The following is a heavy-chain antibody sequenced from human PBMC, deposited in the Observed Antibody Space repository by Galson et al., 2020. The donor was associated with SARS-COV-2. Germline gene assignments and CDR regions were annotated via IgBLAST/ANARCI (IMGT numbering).Heavy chain of an antibody. CDR3: ARAVLRFLFDP. V-gene: IGHV3-48*03. CDR1: GFTFSSYE. D-gene: IGHD3-3*01. Sequence: TGGSLRLSCAASGFTFSSYEMNWVRQAPGKGLEWVSYISSSGSTIYYADSVKGRFTISRDNAKNSLYLQMNSLRAEDTAVYYCARAVLRFLFDPWGQGTLVTVSS. J-gene: IGHJ5*02. CDR2: ISSSGSTI.